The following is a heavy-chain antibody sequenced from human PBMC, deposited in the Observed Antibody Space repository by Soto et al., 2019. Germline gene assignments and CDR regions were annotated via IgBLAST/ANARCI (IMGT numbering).Heavy chain of an antibody. V-gene: IGHV4-39*01. CDR3: AYSGPYYYDSSGYYRPFDY. D-gene: IGHD3-22*01. J-gene: IGHJ4*02. CDR1: CGSISSSSYY. Sequence: SETLSLTCTVSCGSISSSSYYWGWIRQPPGKGLEWIGSIYYSGSTYYNPSLKSRVTISVDTSKNQFSLKLSSVTAADTAVYYCAYSGPYYYDSSGYYRPFDYWGQGTLVTVSS. CDR2: IYYSGST.